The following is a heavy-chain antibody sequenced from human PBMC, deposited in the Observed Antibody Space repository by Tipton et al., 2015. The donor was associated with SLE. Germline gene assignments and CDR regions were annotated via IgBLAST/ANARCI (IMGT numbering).Heavy chain of an antibody. CDR3: ARDPGYGAADF. Sequence: TLSLTCSVSGGYIRSYHWNWIRQSAKKGLEWIGRIDDNGSTKYNPSLGGRVTMSVDMSKNQFSLKMDSVTAADTAVYYCARDPGYGAADFWGQGTLVTVSS. CDR2: IDDNGST. V-gene: IGHV4-4*07. D-gene: IGHD3-10*01. CDR1: GGYIRSYH. J-gene: IGHJ4*02.